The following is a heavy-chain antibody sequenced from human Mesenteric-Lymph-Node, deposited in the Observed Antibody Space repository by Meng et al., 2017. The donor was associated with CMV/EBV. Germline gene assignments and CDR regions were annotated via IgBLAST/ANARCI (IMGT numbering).Heavy chain of an antibody. CDR1: GGAFSAYY. V-gene: IGHV4-34*01. D-gene: IGHD1-14*01. CDR2: INHNGRT. J-gene: IGHJ4*02. Sequence: QVQLQQCGAGLLKPSETLSLTCAVYGGAFSAYYWSWIRQPPGKGLEWIGEINHNGRTNYNPSLKSRITISVDTSKNQFSLKLTSVTAADTAVYFCASLAPLNNTKDKIPSGYWGQGTLVTVSS. CDR3: ASLAPLNNTKDKIPSGY.